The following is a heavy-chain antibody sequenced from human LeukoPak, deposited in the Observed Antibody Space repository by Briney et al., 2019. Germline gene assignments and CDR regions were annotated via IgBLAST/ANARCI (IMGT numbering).Heavy chain of an antibody. CDR3: ARDLLAPDY. CDR2: INPIGGTT. Sequence: ASVKVSCKASGYTFTSYYMHWVRQAPGQGLEWVGAINPIGGTTSYAQKFQGRVTLTRDTSTTTVYMELYSLRSEDTALYHYARDLLAPDYWGQGTLITASS. D-gene: IGHD1-26*01. J-gene: IGHJ4*02. V-gene: IGHV1-46*01. CDR1: GYTFTSYY.